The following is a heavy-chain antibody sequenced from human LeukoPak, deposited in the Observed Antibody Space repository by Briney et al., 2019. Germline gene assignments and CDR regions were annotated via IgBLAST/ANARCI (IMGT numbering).Heavy chain of an antibody. D-gene: IGHD1-26*01. CDR2: ISSGGSII. J-gene: IGHJ5*02. CDR1: GFTFSSYE. CDR3: ARGANDDNNWFDP. V-gene: IGHV3-48*03. Sequence: PGGSLRLSCAASGFTFSSYEMNWVRQAPGKGLEWVSYISSGGSIIYYADSVKGRFTISRDNAKNSLYLQMNSLRAEDTAVYYCARGANDDNNWFDPWGQGTLVTVSS.